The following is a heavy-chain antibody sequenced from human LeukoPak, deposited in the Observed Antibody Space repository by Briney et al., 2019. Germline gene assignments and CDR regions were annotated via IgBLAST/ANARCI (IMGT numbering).Heavy chain of an antibody. J-gene: IGHJ4*02. CDR1: GFTFDDYA. Sequence: AGRSLRLSCAASGFTFDDYAMHWVRQAPGKGLEWVSGISWNSGSIGYADSVKGRFTISRDNAKNSLYLQMNSLRAEDTALYYCAKDIGDNWNDVGYYFDYWGQGTLVTVSS. CDR2: ISWNSGSI. CDR3: AKDIGDNWNDVGYYFDY. D-gene: IGHD1-1*01. V-gene: IGHV3-9*01.